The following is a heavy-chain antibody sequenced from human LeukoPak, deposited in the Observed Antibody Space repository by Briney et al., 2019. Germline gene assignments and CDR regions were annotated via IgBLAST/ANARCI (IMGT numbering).Heavy chain of an antibody. CDR3: ARQIAVAGEWAFDI. CDR1: GGSIRNSGYY. Sequence: PSETLSLTCTVSGGSIRNSGYYWGWIRQPPGKGLEWIGCINDGGHTFYSPSLKSRGTISVDTSKNHFSLKLSSVTAADTAVYYCARQIAVAGEWAFDIWGQGTMVTVSS. V-gene: IGHV4-39*02. D-gene: IGHD6-19*01. CDR2: INDGGHT. J-gene: IGHJ3*02.